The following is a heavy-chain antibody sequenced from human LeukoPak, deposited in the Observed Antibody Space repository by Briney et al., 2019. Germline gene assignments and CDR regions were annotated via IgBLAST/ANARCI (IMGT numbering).Heavy chain of an antibody. CDR3: ARGRDRRYGDYDHFDY. CDR1: GGYFSGNY. D-gene: IGHD4-17*01. J-gene: IGHJ4*02. CDR2: INHSGST. Sequence: SETRALTCAVYGGYFSGNYWSWIRQPPGKGLEWIGEINHSGSTNYNPSLKSRVTISVDTSKNQFSLKLSSVTAADTAVYYCARGRDRRYGDYDHFDYWGQGTLVTVSS. V-gene: IGHV4-34*01.